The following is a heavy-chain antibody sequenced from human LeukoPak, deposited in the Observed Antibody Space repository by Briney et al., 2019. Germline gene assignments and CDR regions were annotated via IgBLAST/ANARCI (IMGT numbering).Heavy chain of an antibody. Sequence: GGSLRLSCAPSGFTFSNYGMHWVRQAPGKGLEWVGFIRSKVFRGTTEYAASVKGRFIISRDDSKTIAYLQMNSLKSEDTAVYYCTRGPNFFATRGAFDSWGQGSMVTVSS. CDR2: IRSKVFRGTT. D-gene: IGHD3-10*01. CDR1: GFTFSNYG. CDR3: TRGPNFFATRGAFDS. V-gene: IGHV3-49*04. J-gene: IGHJ3*02.